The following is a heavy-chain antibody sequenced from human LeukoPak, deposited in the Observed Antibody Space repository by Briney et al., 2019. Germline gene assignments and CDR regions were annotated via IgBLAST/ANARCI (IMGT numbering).Heavy chain of an antibody. D-gene: IGHD4-11*01. CDR2: ISSSGAYI. CDR1: GFTFSSYS. CDR3: ARVPTTVSPLG. Sequence: KSGGSLRLSCAASGFTFSSYSMNWVRQAPGKGLEWVSSISSSGAYIFYADSVQGRFTISRDNAKNSLYLQMNSLRAEDTAVYYCARVPTTVSPLGWGERPVVSVSS. J-gene: IGHJ4*02. V-gene: IGHV3-21*01.